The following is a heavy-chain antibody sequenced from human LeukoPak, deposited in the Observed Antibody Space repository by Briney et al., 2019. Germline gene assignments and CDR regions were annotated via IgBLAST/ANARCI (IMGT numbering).Heavy chain of an antibody. Sequence: GGSLRLSCAASGFTFSSYSMNWVRQAPGKGLEWVSYISSSSSTIYYADSVKGRFTISRDNAKNTLYLQMNSLRTEDTAVYYCAKDSYYYYIDVWGKGTTVTVS. V-gene: IGHV3-48*01. CDR2: ISSSSSTI. CDR1: GFTFSSYS. CDR3: AKDSYYYYIDV. J-gene: IGHJ6*03.